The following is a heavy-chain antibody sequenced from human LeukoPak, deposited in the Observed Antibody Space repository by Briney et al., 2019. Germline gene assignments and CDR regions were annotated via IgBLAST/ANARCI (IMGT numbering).Heavy chain of an antibody. CDR1: GYTFTGYY. CDR3: ARDSLYDPGTYYYYYMDV. J-gene: IGHJ6*03. V-gene: IGHV1-2*02. D-gene: IGHD2-2*02. Sequence: ASVTVSCKASGYTFTGYYMHWVRQAPGQGLEWMGWINPNSGGTNYAQKFKGRVTMTRDTSISTAYMELSRLRSDDTAVYYCARDSLYDPGTYYYYYMDVWGKGTTVTVSS. CDR2: INPNSGGT.